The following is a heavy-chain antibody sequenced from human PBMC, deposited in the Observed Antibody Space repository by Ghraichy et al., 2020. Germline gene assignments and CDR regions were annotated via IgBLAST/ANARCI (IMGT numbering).Heavy chain of an antibody. CDR3: VILPEWTYVMDR. Sequence: LSLTCAASGFNFSRYWMHWVRQAPGKGLVWVSRIDLDGSGTRYADSVRGRFTISRDNAKNTLYLQMNSLRDEDTAVYYCVILPEWTYVMDRGGQGTAVTVSS. CDR2: IDLDGSGT. V-gene: IGHV3-74*01. D-gene: IGHD3-3*01. CDR1: GFNFSRYW. J-gene: IGHJ6*02.